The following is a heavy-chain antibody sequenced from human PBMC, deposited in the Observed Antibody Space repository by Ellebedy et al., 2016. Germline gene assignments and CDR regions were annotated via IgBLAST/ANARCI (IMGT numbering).Heavy chain of an antibody. CDR2: IFWNDEK. J-gene: IGHJ6*04. CDR3: AWIMVRGPGDV. CDR1: GFSLNNARMG. D-gene: IGHD3-10*01. Sequence: SGPTLVXPTETLTLTCTVSGFSLNNARMGVSWIRQPPGKALEWLAHIFWNDEKSYSTSLKSRLTISEDTSKSQVVLTMTNMDPVDTATYYCAWIMVRGPGDVWGKGTTVTVSS. V-gene: IGHV2-26*04.